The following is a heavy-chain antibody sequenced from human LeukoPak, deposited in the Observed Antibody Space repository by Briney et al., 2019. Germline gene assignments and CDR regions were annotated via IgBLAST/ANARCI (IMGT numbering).Heavy chain of an antibody. J-gene: IGHJ6*02. D-gene: IGHD3-3*01. CDR2: ISSSSSSYI. Sequence: GGSLRLSCAASGFTFGNYAMSWVRQAPGKGLEWVSSISSSSSSYIYYADSVKGRFTISRDNAKNSLYLQMNSLRAEDTAVYYCARDLNREYYDFWSGYSDYYYGMDVWGQGTTVTVSS. V-gene: IGHV3-21*01. CDR1: GFTFGNYA. CDR3: ARDLNREYYDFWSGYSDYYYGMDV.